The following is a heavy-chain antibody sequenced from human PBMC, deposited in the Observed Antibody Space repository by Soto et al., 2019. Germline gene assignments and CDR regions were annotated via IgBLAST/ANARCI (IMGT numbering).Heavy chain of an antibody. V-gene: IGHV1-18*04. CDR3: ATLVPPSLDRYSDMDV. Sequence: WASVKVSCKASGYTFTSHHISWVRQAPGQGLEWMGWISTYNGYTISAQKFQDRVTLTTDTSTSTAYMELRSLTSDDTAVYFCATLVPPSLDRYSDMDVWGQGTTVTVSS. J-gene: IGHJ6*02. CDR1: GYTFTSHH. CDR2: ISTYNGYT. D-gene: IGHD2-15*01.